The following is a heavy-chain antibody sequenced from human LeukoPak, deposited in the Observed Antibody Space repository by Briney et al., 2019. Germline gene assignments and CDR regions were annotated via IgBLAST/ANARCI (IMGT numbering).Heavy chain of an antibody. CDR3: ARGRPYYGSGSYPFDY. V-gene: IGHV1-46*01. CDR1: GYTFTSYY. CDR2: INPSGGST. Sequence: ASVKVSCKTSGYTFTSYYMDWVRQAPGQGLEWMGIINPSGGSTSYAQKFQGRVTMIRDTSTSTVYMELSSLRSEDTAVYYYARGRPYYGSGSYPFDYWGQGTLVTVSS. D-gene: IGHD3-10*01. J-gene: IGHJ4*02.